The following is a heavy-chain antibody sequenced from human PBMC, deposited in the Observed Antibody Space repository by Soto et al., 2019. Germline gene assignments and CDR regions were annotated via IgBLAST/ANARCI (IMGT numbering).Heavy chain of an antibody. D-gene: IGHD2-2*02. Sequence: GGSLRLSCAASGFTFSSYAMSWVRQAPGKGLEWVSAISGSGGSTYYADSVKGRFTISRDNSKNTLYLQMNSLRAEDTAVYYCAKLYCSSTSCYIDYSGQGTLVTVST. CDR2: ISGSGGST. J-gene: IGHJ4*02. CDR3: AKLYCSSTSCYIDY. CDR1: GFTFSSYA. V-gene: IGHV3-23*01.